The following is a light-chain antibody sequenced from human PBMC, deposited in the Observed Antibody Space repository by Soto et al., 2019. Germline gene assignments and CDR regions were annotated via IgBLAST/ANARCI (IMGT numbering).Light chain of an antibody. CDR3: SSYTSSSTLNV. V-gene: IGLV2-14*01. J-gene: IGLJ1*01. CDR1: SSDVGGYNY. Sequence: QSALTQPASVSGSPGPSITISCTGTSSDVGGYNYVSWYQQHPGKAPKLMIYEVSNRPSGVSNRFSGSKSGNTASLTISGLQAEDEADYHCSSYTSSSTLNVFGTGTKLTVL. CDR2: EVS.